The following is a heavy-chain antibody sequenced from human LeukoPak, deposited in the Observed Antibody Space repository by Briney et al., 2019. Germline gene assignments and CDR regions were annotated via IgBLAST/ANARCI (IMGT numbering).Heavy chain of an antibody. J-gene: IGHJ6*02. V-gene: IGHV3-48*01. D-gene: IGHD6-6*01. CDR1: GFSFSDYG. CDR3: ARGSSSPYYGMDV. CDR2: INSNGAVI. Sequence: GGSLRLSCAASGFSFSDYGMNWVRRAPGKGLEWLSHINSNGAVISYADSVKGRFTISRDNSKNTLYLQMNSLRAEDTAVYYCARGSSSPYYGMDVWGQGTTVTVSS.